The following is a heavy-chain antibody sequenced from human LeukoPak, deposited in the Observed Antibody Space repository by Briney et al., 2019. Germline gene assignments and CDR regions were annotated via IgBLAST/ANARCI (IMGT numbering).Heavy chain of an antibody. J-gene: IGHJ6*02. CDR2: VNPSGGST. CDR1: GYTFTSYY. V-gene: IGHV1-46*01. CDR3: ARAGGIVVVVAATHYYYYGMDV. Sequence: EASVTVSCTASGYTFTSYYMHWVRQAPGQGLEWMGIVNPSGGSTSYAQKFQGRVTMTRDTSTSTVYMELSSLRSEDTAVYYCARAGGIVVVVAATHYYYYGMDVWGQGTTVTVSS. D-gene: IGHD2-15*01.